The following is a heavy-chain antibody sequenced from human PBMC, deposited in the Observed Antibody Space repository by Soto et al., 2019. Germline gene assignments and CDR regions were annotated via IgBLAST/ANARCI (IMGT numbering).Heavy chain of an antibody. CDR1: GGSISSSSHY. J-gene: IGHJ5*01. V-gene: IGHV4-39*01. CDR2: IYYSGST. D-gene: IGHD1-26*01. CDR3: ATSSLVGDTTFDS. Sequence: SETLSLTCSVSGGSISSSSHYWGWIRQPPGKGLEWIGSIYYSGSTNYNPSLKSRVTISVDTSKKQFSLRLRSVTAADTAVYYCATSSLVGDTTFDSWGRGTLVTVSS.